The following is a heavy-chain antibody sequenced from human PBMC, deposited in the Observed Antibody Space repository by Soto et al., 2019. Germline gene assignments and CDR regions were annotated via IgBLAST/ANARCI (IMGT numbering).Heavy chain of an antibody. D-gene: IGHD1-26*01. CDR1: GFTFSNAW. V-gene: IGHV3-15*07. CDR3: TTDTPAYSGSYRKNYYYYYGMDV. Sequence: GGSLRLSCAASGFTFSNAWMNWVRQAPGKGLEWVGRIKSKTDGGTTDYAAPVKGRFTISRDDSKNTLYLQMNSLKTEDTAVYYCTTDTPAYSGSYRKNYYYYYGMDVWGQGTTVTVSS. J-gene: IGHJ6*02. CDR2: IKSKTDGGTT.